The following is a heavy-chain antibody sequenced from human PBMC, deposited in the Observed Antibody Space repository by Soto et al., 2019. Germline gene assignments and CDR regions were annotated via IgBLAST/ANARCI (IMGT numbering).Heavy chain of an antibody. CDR2: IRSSAERGTT. J-gene: IGHJ4*02. D-gene: IGHD3-10*01. CDR3: YHYGSGSYSTDY. CDR1: GFVFKNAR. V-gene: IGHV3-15*07. Sequence: EVQMVESGGGLVKPGGSLRLSCAASGFVFKNARMSWARQAPGRGLEWVGHIRSSAERGTTDYAAPVKGRFTISRDDSQNTLYLQMNSLKTEDTAAYFCYHYGSGSYSTDYWGQGTLVTVSS.